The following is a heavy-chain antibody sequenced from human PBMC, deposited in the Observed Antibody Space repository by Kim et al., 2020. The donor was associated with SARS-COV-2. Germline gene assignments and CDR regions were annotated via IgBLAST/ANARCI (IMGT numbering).Heavy chain of an antibody. V-gene: IGHV4-31*03. D-gene: IGHD3-16*02. CDR2: IYYSGST. Sequence: SETLSLTCTVSGGSISSGGYYWSWIRQHPGKGLEWIGYIYYSGSTYYNPSLKSRVTISVDTSKNQFSLKLSSVTAADTAVYYCASFYDYVWGSYRYESYGVDYWGQGTLVTVSS. CDR3: ASFYDYVWGSYRYESYGVDY. CDR1: GGSISSGGYY. J-gene: IGHJ4*02.